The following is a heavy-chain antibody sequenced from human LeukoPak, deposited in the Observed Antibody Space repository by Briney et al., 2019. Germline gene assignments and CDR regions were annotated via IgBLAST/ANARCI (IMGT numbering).Heavy chain of an antibody. CDR3: AKVSPFYLVIRPGPDY. J-gene: IGHJ4*02. V-gene: IGHV3-23*01. CDR2: ITGNGGST. CDR1: GFTFSSYA. D-gene: IGHD2-2*01. Sequence: PGGSLRLSCAASGFTFSSYAMSWVRQAPGKGLEWVSTITGNGGSTYYADSMQDRFTISRDNSKNTLYLQMNSLRAEDTAAYYCAKVSPFYLVIRPGPDYWGQGTLVTVSS.